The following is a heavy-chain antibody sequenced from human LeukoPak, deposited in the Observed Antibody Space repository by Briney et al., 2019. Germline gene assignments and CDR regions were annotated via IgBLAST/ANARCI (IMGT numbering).Heavy chain of an antibody. Sequence: SETLSLTCAVYGGSFSGYYWSWIRQPPGKGLEWIGEINHSGSTNYNPSLKSRVTISVDTSKNQFSLKLSSVTAADTAVYYCAIAEKVRGVPFDYWGQGTLVTVSS. CDR1: GGSFSGYY. J-gene: IGHJ4*02. V-gene: IGHV4-34*01. CDR2: INHSGST. D-gene: IGHD3-10*01. CDR3: AIAEKVRGVPFDY.